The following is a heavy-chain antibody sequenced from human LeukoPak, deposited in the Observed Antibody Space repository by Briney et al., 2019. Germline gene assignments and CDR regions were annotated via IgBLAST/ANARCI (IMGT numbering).Heavy chain of an antibody. CDR3: AREAITIFGLVRTQTTKGPHRFDP. CDR2: INPGGGST. CDR1: GYTFTLYY. V-gene: IGHV1-46*01. J-gene: IGHJ5*02. D-gene: IGHD3-3*01. Sequence: GASVKVSCKASGYTFTLYYIHWVRQAPGQGLEWMGMINPGGGSTNYAQRFRGRVTMTRDMSTGTVYMELSSLTSEDTAVYYCAREAITIFGLVRTQTTKGPHRFDPWGQGTLVTVSS.